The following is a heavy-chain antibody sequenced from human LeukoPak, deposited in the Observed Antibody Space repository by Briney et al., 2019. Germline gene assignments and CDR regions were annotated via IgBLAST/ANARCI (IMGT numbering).Heavy chain of an antibody. D-gene: IGHD1-26*01. Sequence: GGSLRLSCAASGFTFSDSAIHWVRQASGKGLEWIGRIRSKANNYATEYAASVKGRFTISRDESHETAYLQMNSLKTEDTAVYYCTSSPYYRQGYFDSWGQGTLVTVSS. CDR1: GFTFSDSA. CDR2: IRSKANNYAT. J-gene: IGHJ4*02. CDR3: TSSPYYRQGYFDS. V-gene: IGHV3-73*01.